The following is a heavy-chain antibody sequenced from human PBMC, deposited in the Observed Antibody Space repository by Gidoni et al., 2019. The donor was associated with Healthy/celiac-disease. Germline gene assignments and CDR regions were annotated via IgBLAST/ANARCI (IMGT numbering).Heavy chain of an antibody. J-gene: IGHJ6*02. Sequence: EVQLVESGGGLVQPGRSLRLSCAASGFTFEDYAMHWVRQAPGKGLEWVSGISWNSGSIGYADSVKGRFTISRDNAKNSLYLQMNSLRAEDTALYYCAKDIDIVVVPAAMSGYYYGMDVWGQGTTVTVSS. CDR3: AKDIDIVVVPAAMSGYYYGMDV. V-gene: IGHV3-9*01. D-gene: IGHD2-2*01. CDR1: GFTFEDYA. CDR2: ISWNSGSI.